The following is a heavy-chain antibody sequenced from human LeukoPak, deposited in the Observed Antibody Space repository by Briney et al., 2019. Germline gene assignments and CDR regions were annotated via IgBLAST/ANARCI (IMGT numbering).Heavy chain of an antibody. D-gene: IGHD3-10*01. V-gene: IGHV3-30*04. CDR1: GFTFSSYA. J-gene: IGHJ4*02. CDR2: ISYDGSNK. CDR3: ARDQSGSGSYLYMNY. Sequence: PGRSLRLSCAASGFTFSSYAMHWVRQAPGKGLEWVAVISYDGSNKYYADSVKGRFTISRDNSKNTLYLQMNSLRAEDTAVYYCARDQSGSGSYLYMNYWGQGTLVTVSS.